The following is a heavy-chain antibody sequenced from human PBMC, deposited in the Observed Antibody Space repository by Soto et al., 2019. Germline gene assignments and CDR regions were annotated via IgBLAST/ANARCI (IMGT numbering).Heavy chain of an antibody. J-gene: IGHJ4*02. Sequence: GGSLRLSCAASGFTFSSYSMNWVRQAPGKGLEWVSYISSSSSTIYYADSVKGRFTISRDNAKNSLYLQMNSLRDEDTAVYYCARTRWQKIQLWSERFDYWGQGTLVTVSS. CDR3: ARTRWQKIQLWSERFDY. CDR1: GFTFSSYS. D-gene: IGHD5-18*01. CDR2: ISSSSSTI. V-gene: IGHV3-48*02.